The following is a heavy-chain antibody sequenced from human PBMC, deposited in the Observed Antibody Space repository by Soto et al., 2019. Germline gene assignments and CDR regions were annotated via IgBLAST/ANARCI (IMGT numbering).Heavy chain of an antibody. CDR2: TYYRSRWYN. CDR1: GERVSSDSSV. CDR3: AGTTSVPWYYRDV. V-gene: IGHV6-1*01. J-gene: IGHJ6*03. D-gene: IGHD1-7*01. Sequence: SHPLSLTCTISGERVSSDSSVWNCIRQSPSRGLEWLGRTYYRSRWYNDYAVSVKSRITINPDTSKNQFSLHLNSVTPEDTAVYYSAGTTSVPWYYRDVWGKATPVTVS.